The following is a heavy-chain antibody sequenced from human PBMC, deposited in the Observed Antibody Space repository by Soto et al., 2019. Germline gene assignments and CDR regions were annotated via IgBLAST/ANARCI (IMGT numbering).Heavy chain of an antibody. CDR1: GFTFSSYA. Sequence: GGSLRLSCAASGFTFSSYAMSWVRQAPGKGLEWVSAISGSGGSTYYADSVKGRFTISRDNSKNTLYLQMNSLRAEDTAVYYCAKDHTGGDYVLYYFDYWGQGTLVTVSS. CDR2: ISGSGGST. D-gene: IGHD4-17*01. V-gene: IGHV3-23*01. J-gene: IGHJ4*02. CDR3: AKDHTGGDYVLYYFDY.